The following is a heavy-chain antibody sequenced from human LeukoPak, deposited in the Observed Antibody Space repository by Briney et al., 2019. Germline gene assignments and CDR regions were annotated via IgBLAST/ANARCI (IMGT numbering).Heavy chain of an antibody. J-gene: IGHJ4*02. CDR1: GFIFDDYA. D-gene: IGHD6-19*01. V-gene: IGHV3-43*02. Sequence: RGSLRLSCAAPGFIFDDYAIHWVRQAPGKGLEWVSLISGDGGRTFYADSVKGRFTISRDNSKNSLSLQMSSLRSEDTALYYCTRESKRSGWYDYWGKGTLVTVSS. CDR3: TRESKRSGWYDY. CDR2: ISGDGGRT.